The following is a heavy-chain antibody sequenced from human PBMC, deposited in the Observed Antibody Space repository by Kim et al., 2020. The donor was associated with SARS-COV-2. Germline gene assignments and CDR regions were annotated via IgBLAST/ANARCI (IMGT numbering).Heavy chain of an antibody. J-gene: IGHJ3*02. V-gene: IGHV4-39*01. Sequence: SETLSLTCTVSGGSISSSSYYWGWIRQPPGKGLEWIGSIYYSGSTYYNPSLKSRVTISVDTSKNQFSLKLSSVTAADTAVYYCARHDITMIVVVNVGAFDIWGQGTMVTVSS. CDR1: GGSISSSSYY. D-gene: IGHD3-22*01. CDR2: IYYSGST. CDR3: ARHDITMIVVVNVGAFDI.